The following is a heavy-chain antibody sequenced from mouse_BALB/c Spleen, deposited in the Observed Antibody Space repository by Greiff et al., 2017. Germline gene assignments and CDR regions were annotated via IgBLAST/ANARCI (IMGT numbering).Heavy chain of an antibody. CDR2: ISYDGSN. Sequence: VQLKESGPGLVKPSQSLSLTCSVTGYSITSGYYWNWIRQFPGNKLEWMGYISYDGSNNYNPSLKNRISITRDTSKNQFFLKLNSVTTEDTATYYCASLYDFSAWFAYWGQGTLVTVSA. V-gene: IGHV3-6*02. CDR3: ASLYDFSAWFAY. J-gene: IGHJ3*01. D-gene: IGHD2-3*01. CDR1: GYSITSGYY.